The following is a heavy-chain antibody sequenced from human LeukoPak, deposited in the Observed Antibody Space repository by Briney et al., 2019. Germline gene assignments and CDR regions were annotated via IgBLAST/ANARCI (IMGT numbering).Heavy chain of an antibody. CDR2: ISSSSSYI. D-gene: IGHD6-19*01. CDR3: ARLGPASSGWPESFDY. Sequence: GGSLRLSCAASGFTFSSYSMNWVRQAPGKGLEWVSSISSSSSYIYYADSVKGRFTISRDNAKNSLYLQMNSLRAEDTAVYYCARLGPASSGWPESFDYWGQGTLVTVSS. J-gene: IGHJ4*02. CDR1: GFTFSSYS. V-gene: IGHV3-21*01.